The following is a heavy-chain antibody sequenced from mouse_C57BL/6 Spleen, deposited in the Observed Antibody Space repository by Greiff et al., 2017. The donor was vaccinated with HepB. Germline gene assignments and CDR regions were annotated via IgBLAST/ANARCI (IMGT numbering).Heavy chain of an antibody. D-gene: IGHD4-1*01. CDR3: TRGAGTRNYFDY. V-gene: IGHV1-15*01. J-gene: IGHJ2*01. CDR2: IDPETGGT. CDR1: GYTFTDYE. Sequence: VQLQQSGAVLVRPGASVTLSCKASGYTFTDYEMHWVKQTPVHGLEWIGAIDPETGGTAYNQKFKGKAILTADKSSSTAYMELRSLTSEDSAVYYCTRGAGTRNYFDYWGQGTTLTVSS.